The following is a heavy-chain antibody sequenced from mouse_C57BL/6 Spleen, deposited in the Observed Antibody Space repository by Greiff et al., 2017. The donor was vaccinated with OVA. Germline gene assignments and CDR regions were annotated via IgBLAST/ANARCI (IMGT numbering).Heavy chain of an antibody. D-gene: IGHD3-2*02. CDR3: VRRGSARAWFAY. V-gene: IGHV1-55*01. CDR1: GYTFTSYW. Sequence: QVQLKQPGAELVKPGASVKMSCKASGYTFTSYWITWVKQRPGQGLEWIGDIYPGSGSTNYNEKFKSKATLTVDTSSSTAYMQLSSLTSEDSAVYYCVRRGSARAWFAYWGQGTLVTVSA. CDR2: IYPGSGST. J-gene: IGHJ3*01.